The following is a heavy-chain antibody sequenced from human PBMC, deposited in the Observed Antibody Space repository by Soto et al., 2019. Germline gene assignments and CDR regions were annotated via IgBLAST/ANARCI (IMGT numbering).Heavy chain of an antibody. V-gene: IGHV4-31*03. Sequence: SETLSLTCTVSGDSIGGVGYWSWIRQFPGRGLEWIGCISSSGSTYYNPALNNRISLSLDTSQNQFSLKLLSVTAADTAIYYCARSGVTGIVIPSHWFDPWAREPWSPSPQ. CDR1: GDSIGGVGY. J-gene: IGHJ5*02. CDR3: ARSGVTGIVIPSHWFDP. CDR2: ISSSGST. D-gene: IGHD2-21*02.